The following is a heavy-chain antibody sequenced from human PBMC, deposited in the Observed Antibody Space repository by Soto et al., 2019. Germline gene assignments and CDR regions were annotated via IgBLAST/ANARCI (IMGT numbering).Heavy chain of an antibody. CDR2: INPNSGGT. D-gene: IGHD1-26*01. V-gene: IGHV1-2*02. CDR1: GYTFTGYY. J-gene: IGHJ5*02. Sequence: ASVKVSCKASGYTFTGYYMHWVRQAPGQGLEWMGWINPNSGGTNYAQKFQGRVTMTRDTSISTAYMELSRLRSDDTAVYYCARAGSGSYAGFDPWGQGPLVTVSS. CDR3: ARAGSGSYAGFDP.